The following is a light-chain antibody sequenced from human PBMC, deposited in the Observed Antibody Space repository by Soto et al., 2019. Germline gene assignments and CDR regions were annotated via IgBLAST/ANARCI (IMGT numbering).Light chain of an antibody. V-gene: IGLV2-8*01. J-gene: IGLJ2*01. CDR3: SSYAGSNNFVV. CDR1: SSDVGGYNY. Sequence: QSALTQPPSASGSHGQSVTISCTGTSSDVGGYNYVSWYQQHPGKAPKLMIYEVSKRTSGVPDRFSSSKSGNTASLTVSGLQAEDEADYYCSSYAGSNNFVVFGGGTKLTVL. CDR2: EVS.